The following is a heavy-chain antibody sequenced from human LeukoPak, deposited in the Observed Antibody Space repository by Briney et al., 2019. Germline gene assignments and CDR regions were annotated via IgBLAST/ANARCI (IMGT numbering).Heavy chain of an antibody. J-gene: IGHJ4*02. CDR1: GFTFSSYW. CDR3: ARSQSSSPIDY. D-gene: IGHD6-13*01. Sequence: GGSLRLSCTASGFTFSSYWMNWVRQAPGKGLEWVAVIWYDGTSKDYADSVKGRFTFSRDNSKNTLYLQMNSLTVEDTAVYYCARSQSSSPIDYWGQGTLVTVSS. V-gene: IGHV3-33*08. CDR2: IWYDGTSK.